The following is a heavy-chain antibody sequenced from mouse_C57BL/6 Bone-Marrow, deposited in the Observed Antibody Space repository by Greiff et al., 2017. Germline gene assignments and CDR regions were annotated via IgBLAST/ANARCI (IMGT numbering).Heavy chain of an antibody. CDR2: IYPRSGNT. J-gene: IGHJ1*03. CDR1: GYTFTSYG. V-gene: IGHV1-81*01. Sequence: QVQLQQSGAELARPGASVKLSCKASGYTFTSYGISWVKQRTGQGLEWIGEIYPRSGNTYYNEKFKGKATLTADNSSSPAYMELRSLPSVDSSVYFTASSVVASYWYFDVWGTGTTVTVAS. CDR3: ASSVVASYWYFDV. D-gene: IGHD1-1*01.